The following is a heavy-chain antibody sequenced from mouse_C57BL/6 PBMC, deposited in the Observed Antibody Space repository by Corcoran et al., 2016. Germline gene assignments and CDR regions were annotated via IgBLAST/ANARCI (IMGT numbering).Heavy chain of an antibody. CDR1: GYTFTTYG. CDR3: AREYFDV. CDR2: INTYSGVP. J-gene: IGHJ1*03. V-gene: IGHV9-3*01. Sequence: QIQLVQSGPELKKPGETVKISCKASGYTFTTYGMSWVKQAPGKGLKWMGWINTYSGVPTYADDFKGRFAFSLETSASTAYLQINNLKNEDTATYFCAREYFDVWGTGTTLTVSS.